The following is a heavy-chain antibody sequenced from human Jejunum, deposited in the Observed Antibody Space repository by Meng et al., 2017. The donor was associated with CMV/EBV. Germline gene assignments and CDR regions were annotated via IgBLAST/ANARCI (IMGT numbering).Heavy chain of an antibody. CDR3: ARDYRTGDGSG. CDR2: FTSSSTYI. CDR1: GFTFKPYT. J-gene: IGHJ4*02. V-gene: IGHV3-21*01. Sequence: FPAFGFTFKPYTLNWFRPAPGKGLGWVSSFTSSSTYIYSADSVKGRFTISRDNAKNSLYLQMTSLRAEDTAVYYCARDYRTGDGSGWGQGTLVTVSS. D-gene: IGHD2-21*02.